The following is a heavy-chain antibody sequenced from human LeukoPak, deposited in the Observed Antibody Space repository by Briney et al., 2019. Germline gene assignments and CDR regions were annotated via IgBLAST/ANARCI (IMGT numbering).Heavy chain of an antibody. V-gene: IGHV3-11*04. J-gene: IGHJ4*02. CDR2: ISSSGSTI. CDR1: GFTFSDYY. Sequence: GGSLRLSCAASGFTFSDYYMSRIRQAPGKGLEWVSYISSSGSTIYYADSVKGRFTISRDNAKNSLYLQMNSLRAEDTAVYYCASWLYSYGHFDYWGQGTLVTVSS. CDR3: ASWLYSYGHFDY. D-gene: IGHD5-18*01.